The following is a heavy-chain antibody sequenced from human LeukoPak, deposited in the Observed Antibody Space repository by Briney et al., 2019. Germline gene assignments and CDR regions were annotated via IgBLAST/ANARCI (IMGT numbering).Heavy chain of an antibody. J-gene: IGHJ3*02. CDR3: ARARRWELLDAFDI. D-gene: IGHD1-26*01. V-gene: IGHV4-59*01. Sequence: SETLSLTCTVSGGSISSYYWSWIRQPPGKGLEWIGYIYYSGSTNYNPSLKSRVTISVNTSKNQFSLKLSSVTAADTAVYYCARARRWELLDAFDIWGQGTMVTVSS. CDR1: GGSISSYY. CDR2: IYYSGST.